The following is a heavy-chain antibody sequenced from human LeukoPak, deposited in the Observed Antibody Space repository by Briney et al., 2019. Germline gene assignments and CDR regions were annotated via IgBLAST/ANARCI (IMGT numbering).Heavy chain of an antibody. CDR3: ARSVSYSQHDAFDI. J-gene: IGHJ3*02. Sequence: GASVKVSCKASGYTFTGYYMHWVRQAPGQGLEWMGWINPNSGGTNYAQKFQGRVTMTRDTSISTAYMELSRLRSDDTAVYYCARSVSYSQHDAFDIWGQGTMVTVSS. CDR2: INPNSGGT. V-gene: IGHV1-2*02. D-gene: IGHD2-21*01. CDR1: GYTFTGYY.